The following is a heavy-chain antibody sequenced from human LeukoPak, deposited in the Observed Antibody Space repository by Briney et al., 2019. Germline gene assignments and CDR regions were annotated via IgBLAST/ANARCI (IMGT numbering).Heavy chain of an antibody. J-gene: IGHJ6*03. CDR2: IYYSGST. D-gene: IGHD2-21*02. Sequence: SETLSLTCTVSGGSISSYYWGWIRQPPGKGLEWIGYIYYSGSTNYNPSLKSRVTISVDTSKNQFSLKLSSATAADTAVYYCARSPGGVTRYMDVWGKGTTVTVSS. CDR3: ARSPGGVTRYMDV. V-gene: IGHV4-59*12. CDR1: GGSISSYY.